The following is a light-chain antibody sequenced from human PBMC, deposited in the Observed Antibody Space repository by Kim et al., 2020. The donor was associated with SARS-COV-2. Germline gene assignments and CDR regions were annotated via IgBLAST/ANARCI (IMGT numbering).Light chain of an antibody. CDR1: QSVSSN. CDR2: GAS. Sequence: SPGGRAPLSCRASQSVSSNLAWYQQKPGQAPRLLIYGASTRATGIPARFSGSGSGTEFTLTISSLQSEDFAVYYCQQYNNWPPLTFGGGTKVDIK. V-gene: IGKV3-15*01. CDR3: QQYNNWPPLT. J-gene: IGKJ4*01.